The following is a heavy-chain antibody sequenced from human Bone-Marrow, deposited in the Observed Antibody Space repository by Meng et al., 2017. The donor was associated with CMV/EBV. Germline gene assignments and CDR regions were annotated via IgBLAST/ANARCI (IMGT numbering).Heavy chain of an antibody. V-gene: IGHV4-34*01. CDR2: INHSGST. CDR1: GGSFSGYY. Sequence: VQLQQGGPGLLKPSETLSLTCAVYGGSFSGYYWSWIRQPPGKGLEWIGEINHSGSTNYNPSLKNRVTISVDTSKNQFSLKLSSVTAADTAVYYCARGRHIAARPFYYWGQGTLVTVSS. D-gene: IGHD6-6*01. CDR3: ARGRHIAARPFYY. J-gene: IGHJ4*02.